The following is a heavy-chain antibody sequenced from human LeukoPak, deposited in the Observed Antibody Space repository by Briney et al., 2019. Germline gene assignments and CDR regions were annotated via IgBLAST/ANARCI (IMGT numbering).Heavy chain of an antibody. J-gene: IGHJ1*01. Sequence: PSQTLSLTCTVSGGSISSGCYYWSWLRQHPGKGLEWIGYIYYSGSTYYHPSIKSRVTISVDTSKNQFSLKLSSVTAADTAVYCCARGRMTVNGHWGQGTLVTVSS. CDR3: ARGRMTVNGH. CDR2: IYYSGST. CDR1: GGSISSGCYY. D-gene: IGHD2-8*01. V-gene: IGHV4-31*03.